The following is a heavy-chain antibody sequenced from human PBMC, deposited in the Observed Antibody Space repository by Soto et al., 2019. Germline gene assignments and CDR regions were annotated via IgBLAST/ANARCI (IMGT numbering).Heavy chain of an antibody. CDR1: GFTLSSYW. Sequence: GGSLRLSCAASGFTLSSYWMHWVRQAPGKGLVWVSRINSDGSSTSYADSVKGRFTISRDNSKNTLYLQMNSLRAEDTAVYYCAREYSSSSGSDYWGQGTLVTVSS. CDR2: INSDGSST. V-gene: IGHV3-74*01. J-gene: IGHJ4*02. CDR3: AREYSSSSGSDY. D-gene: IGHD6-6*01.